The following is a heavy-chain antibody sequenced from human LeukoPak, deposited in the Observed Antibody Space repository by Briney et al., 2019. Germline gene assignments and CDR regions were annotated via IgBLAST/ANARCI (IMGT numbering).Heavy chain of an antibody. J-gene: IGHJ4*02. Sequence: GESLKLPCKGSGYSFTSYWIGWVRQMPGKGLEWMGIIYPGDSDTRYSPSFQGQVTISADKSISTAYLQWSSLKASDTAMYYCARHGIAAAGTLDYWGQGTLVTVSS. V-gene: IGHV5-51*01. D-gene: IGHD6-13*01. CDR2: IYPGDSDT. CDR3: ARHGIAAAGTLDY. CDR1: GYSFTSYW.